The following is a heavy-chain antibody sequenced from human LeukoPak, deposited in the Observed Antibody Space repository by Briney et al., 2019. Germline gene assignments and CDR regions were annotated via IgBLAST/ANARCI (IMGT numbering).Heavy chain of an antibody. V-gene: IGHV3-74*01. CDR1: GFTFSTYW. CDR2: INSDGSRT. J-gene: IGHJ4*02. Sequence: PGGSLRLSCAASGFTFSTYWMHWVRQAPGKGLVWVSRINSDGSRTNYADSVKGRFTISRDNAKKTLHLQMNSLRAEDTAVYYCAGGFGFDYWGQGTLVTVSS. CDR3: AGGFGFDY. D-gene: IGHD5-12*01.